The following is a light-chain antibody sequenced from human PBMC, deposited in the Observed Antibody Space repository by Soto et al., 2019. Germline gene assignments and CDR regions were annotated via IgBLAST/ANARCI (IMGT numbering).Light chain of an antibody. CDR1: QSVSSN. CDR3: QQYGSSPIT. J-gene: IGKJ5*01. V-gene: IGKV3-20*01. CDR2: GAS. Sequence: EVVLTQSPRTLALSRGERAALSCMASQSVSSNLAWYQQKPGQAPRLLIHGASSRATGIPDRISGSGSGTDFTLTISRLEPEDFAVYYCQQYGSSPITFGQGTRLEIK.